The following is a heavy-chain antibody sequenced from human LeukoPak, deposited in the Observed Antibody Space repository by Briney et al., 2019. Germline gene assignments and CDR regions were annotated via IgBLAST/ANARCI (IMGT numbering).Heavy chain of an antibody. CDR3: ARGVVVPAAMLVYYYYGMDV. V-gene: IGHV4-34*01. CDR1: GGSFSGYY. J-gene: IGHJ6*02. Sequence: SETLSLTCAVYGGSFSGYYWSWIRQLPGKGLEWIGEINHSGSTNYNPSLKSRVTISVDTSKNQFSLKLSSVTAADTAVYYCARGVVVPAAMLVYYYYGMDVWGQGTTVTVSS. CDR2: INHSGST. D-gene: IGHD2-2*01.